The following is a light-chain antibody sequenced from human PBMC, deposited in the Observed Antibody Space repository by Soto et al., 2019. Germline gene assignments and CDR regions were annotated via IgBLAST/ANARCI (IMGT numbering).Light chain of an antibody. Sequence: EIVLTQSPGTLSLSPGERATLSCRAIQSVSSSYLAWYQQKPGQAPRLLIYGASSRATGIPGRFSGSGSGTDFTLTISRLEPEDFAVYYCQQYGSSQGFTFGPGTKVDIK. CDR3: QQYGSSQGFT. J-gene: IGKJ3*01. CDR2: GAS. CDR1: QSVSSSY. V-gene: IGKV3-20*01.